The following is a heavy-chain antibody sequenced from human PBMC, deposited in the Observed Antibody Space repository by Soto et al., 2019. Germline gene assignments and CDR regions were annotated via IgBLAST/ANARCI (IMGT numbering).Heavy chain of an antibody. J-gene: IGHJ6*02. D-gene: IGHD3-10*01. CDR1: GGTFSSYA. Sequence: QVQLVQSGAEVKKPGSSVKVSCKASGGTFSSYAINWVRQAPGQGLEWMGGIIRIFGTPDYAQRFQGRVTITAYESTSTAYMERSSLRSEDTAVYYCARQGSNEYYYYGMDVWGQGTTVTVSS. CDR3: ARQGSNEYYYYGMDV. V-gene: IGHV1-69*12. CDR2: IIRIFGTP.